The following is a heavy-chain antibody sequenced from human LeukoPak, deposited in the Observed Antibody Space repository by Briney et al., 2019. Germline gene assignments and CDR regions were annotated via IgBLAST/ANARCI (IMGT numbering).Heavy chain of an antibody. CDR3: AKDPSVYYGDYIIR. D-gene: IGHD4-17*01. CDR2: FSVSDKTT. Sequence: ETLSLTCTVSGGSISSHYWSWIRQPPGKGLEWVSGFSVSDKTTYYADSVKGRFTISRDNSKNTLYLQINSLRAEDTAVYYCAKDPSVYYGDYIIRWGQGTLVIVSS. V-gene: IGHV3-23*01. J-gene: IGHJ4*02. CDR1: GGSISSHY.